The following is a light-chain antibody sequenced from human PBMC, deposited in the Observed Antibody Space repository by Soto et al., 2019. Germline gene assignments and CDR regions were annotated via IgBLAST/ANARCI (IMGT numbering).Light chain of an antibody. CDR2: KAS. Sequence: DIQMTQSPSTLSASVGDRVTITCRASQSISSWLAWYQQKPGKAPKLLIYKASSLGSGVPSRFSGSGSGTEFTLTISSLQPDDFATYYCQQYNSYRRTFGQGTKVDIK. CDR3: QQYNSYRRT. J-gene: IGKJ1*01. CDR1: QSISSW. V-gene: IGKV1-5*03.